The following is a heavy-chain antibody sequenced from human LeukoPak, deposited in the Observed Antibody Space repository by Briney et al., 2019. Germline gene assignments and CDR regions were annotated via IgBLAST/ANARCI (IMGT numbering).Heavy chain of an antibody. CDR3: ARTQNIVVVPAATPGGIDY. CDR2: INHSGST. J-gene: IGHJ4*02. D-gene: IGHD2-2*01. V-gene: IGHV4-34*01. CDR1: GGSFSGYY. Sequence: SGTLSLTCAVYGGSFSGYYWSWIRQPPGKGLEWIGEINHSGSTNYNPSLKSRVTISVDTSKNQFSLKLSSVTAADTAVYYCARTQNIVVVPAATPGGIDYWGQGTLVTVSS.